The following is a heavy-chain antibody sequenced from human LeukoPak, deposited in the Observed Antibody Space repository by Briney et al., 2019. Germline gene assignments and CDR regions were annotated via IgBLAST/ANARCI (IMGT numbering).Heavy chain of an antibody. CDR3: AREFRQTYSSGWSLDY. CDR2: IYGGRNNT. D-gene: IGHD6-19*01. V-gene: IGHV3-66*01. CDR1: GFTVSNNY. J-gene: IGHJ4*02. Sequence: PGGSLRLSCAASGFTVSNNYLSWVRQAPGKGLEWVSVIYGGRNNTVYADSVRGRFTISRDNSRNTIYLQIDSLRAEDTATYYCAREFRQTYSSGWSLDYWGQGTLVTVSS.